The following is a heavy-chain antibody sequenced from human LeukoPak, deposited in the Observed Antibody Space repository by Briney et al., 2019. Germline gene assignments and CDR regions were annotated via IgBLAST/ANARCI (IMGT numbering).Heavy chain of an antibody. CDR1: GYTFTCYY. CDR3: ARSKSSDYGDRYYFDY. Sequence: ASVKVSCKASGYTFTCYYIHWVRQAPRQGLEWMGWINPNSGDTKYPQNFQGRVTMTRDTSISTAYMELSSLRSGDTALYYCARSKSSDYGDRYYFDYWGQGTLVTVSS. CDR2: INPNSGDT. J-gene: IGHJ4*02. D-gene: IGHD4-17*01. V-gene: IGHV1-2*02.